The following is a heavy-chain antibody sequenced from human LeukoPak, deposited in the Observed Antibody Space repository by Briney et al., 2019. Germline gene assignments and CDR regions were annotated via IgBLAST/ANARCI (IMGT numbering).Heavy chain of an antibody. D-gene: IGHD6-19*01. V-gene: IGHV4-61*02. J-gene: IGHJ4*02. CDR2: IYTSGST. CDR3: ARDEQAVAGNLDY. CDR1: GGSISSGNYY. Sequence: SETLSLTCTVSGGSISSGNYYWNWIRQPAGKGLEWIGRIYTSGSTNFNPSLKSRVTISVDTSKNQFSLKLSSVTAADTAVYYCARDEQAVAGNLDYWGQGTLVTVSS.